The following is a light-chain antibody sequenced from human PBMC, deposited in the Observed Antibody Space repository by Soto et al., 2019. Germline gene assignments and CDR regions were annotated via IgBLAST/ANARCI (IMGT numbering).Light chain of an antibody. CDR3: SSYTSSSTYV. CDR2: EVS. V-gene: IGLV2-14*01. Sequence: QSVLTQPASVSGSPGQSITISCTGTSSDVGDYNYVSWYQQHPDKAPKLMIYEVSNRPSGVSNRFSGSKSGNTASLTISGLQAEDEADYYCSSYTSSSTYVFGTGTKLTVL. J-gene: IGLJ1*01. CDR1: SSDVGDYNY.